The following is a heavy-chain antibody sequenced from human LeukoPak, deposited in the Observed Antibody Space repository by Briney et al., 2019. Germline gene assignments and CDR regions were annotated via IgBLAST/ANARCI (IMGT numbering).Heavy chain of an antibody. Sequence: SETLSLTCTVSGGSISSYYWSWIRQPPGKGLEWIGYICYSGSTNYNPSLKSRVTISVDTSKNQFSLKLSSVTAADTAVYYCARHPRWDRRGGGNDPLGYWGQGTLVTVSA. CDR2: ICYSGST. D-gene: IGHD5-12*01. J-gene: IGHJ4*02. CDR3: ARHPRWDRRGGGNDPLGY. CDR1: GGSISSYY. V-gene: IGHV4-59*08.